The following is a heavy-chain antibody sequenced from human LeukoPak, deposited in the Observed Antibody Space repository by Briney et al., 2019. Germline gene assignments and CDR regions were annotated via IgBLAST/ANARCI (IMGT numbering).Heavy chain of an antibody. D-gene: IGHD3-3*01. CDR2: ITAYNGNT. V-gene: IGHV1-18*01. Sequence: ASVKVSCKASGYTFTSYGISWVRQAPGQGLEWMGWITAYNGNTNYAQKLQGRVTMTTDTSTSTAYMELRSLRSDDTAVYYCASSTDGDYDFWSGYFVWGQGTLVTVSS. J-gene: IGHJ4*02. CDR1: GYTFTSYG. CDR3: ASSTDGDYDFWSGYFV.